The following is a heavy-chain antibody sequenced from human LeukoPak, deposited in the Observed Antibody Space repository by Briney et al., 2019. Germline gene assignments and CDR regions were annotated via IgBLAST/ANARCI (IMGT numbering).Heavy chain of an antibody. CDR2: IYTSGST. Sequence: SQTLSLTCTVSGGSISSGSYYWSWIRQPAGKGLEWIGRIYTSGSTNYNPSLKSRFTISVDTSKNQFSLKLSSVTAADTAVYYCARAHDYGKVFDYWGQGTLVTVSS. D-gene: IGHD4-17*01. CDR1: GGSISSGSYY. CDR3: ARAHDYGKVFDY. V-gene: IGHV4-61*02. J-gene: IGHJ4*02.